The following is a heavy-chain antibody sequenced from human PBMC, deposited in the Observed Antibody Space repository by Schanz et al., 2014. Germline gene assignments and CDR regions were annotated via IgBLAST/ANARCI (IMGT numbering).Heavy chain of an antibody. V-gene: IGHV3-15*01. Sequence: EVQLVESGGGLVQPGGSLRLSCAASGFTFSSYSMNWVRQAPGKGLEWVARIKSKTDGGTRDYAAPVKGRFTISTDDSKTTVYLQMNSRQTEDPAVYYCTADLWFGAVWGVWWGQGTLVTVSS. D-gene: IGHD3-10*01. J-gene: IGHJ4*02. CDR3: TADLWFGAVWGVW. CDR1: GFTFSSYS. CDR2: IKSKTDGGTR.